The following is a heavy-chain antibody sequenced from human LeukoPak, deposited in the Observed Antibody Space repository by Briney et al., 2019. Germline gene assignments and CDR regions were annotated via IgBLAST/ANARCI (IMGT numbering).Heavy chain of an antibody. CDR1: RGSLSRYY. CDR3: ARDRGYYDVWSGYYMRSWFDP. CDR2: IYYSGST. D-gene: IGHD3-3*01. J-gene: IGHJ5*02. V-gene: IGHV4-59*01. Sequence: PQTLSLTRAVSRGSLSRYYCSWIWRPPGGGLGWVGYIYYSGSTNYNPSLKSRVTISVDTSKNQFSLKLSSVTAADTAVYYCARDRGYYDVWSGYYMRSWFDPWGQGTLVTVSS.